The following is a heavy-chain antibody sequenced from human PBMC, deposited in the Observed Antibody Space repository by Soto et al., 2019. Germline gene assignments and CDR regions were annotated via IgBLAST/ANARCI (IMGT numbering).Heavy chain of an antibody. CDR1: GFTFSSYG. J-gene: IGHJ4*02. V-gene: IGHV3-33*01. Sequence: GGSLRLSCAASGFTFSSYGMHWVRQAPGKGLEWVAVIWYDGSNKYYADSVKGRFTISRDNSKNTLYLQMNSLRAEDTAVYYCARAGGYYDSSGYPFDYWGQGTRVTVSS. D-gene: IGHD3-22*01. CDR3: ARAGGYYDSSGYPFDY. CDR2: IWYDGSNK.